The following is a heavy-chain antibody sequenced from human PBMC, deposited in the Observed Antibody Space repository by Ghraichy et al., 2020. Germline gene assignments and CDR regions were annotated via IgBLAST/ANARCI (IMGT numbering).Heavy chain of an antibody. D-gene: IGHD5-24*01. Sequence: GGSLRLSCAASGFTFSSYSMNWVRQAPGKGLECVSSISSSSSNIYYADSVKGRFTISRDNAKKSLYLQMNSLRVEDTAVYYCARDYGSNYPAAWGQGTLVTVSS. CDR1: GFTFSSYS. V-gene: IGHV3-21*01. CDR3: ARDYGSNYPAA. CDR2: ISSSSSNI. J-gene: IGHJ5*02.